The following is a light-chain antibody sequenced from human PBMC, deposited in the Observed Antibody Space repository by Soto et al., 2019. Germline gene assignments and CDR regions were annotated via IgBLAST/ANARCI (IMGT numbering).Light chain of an antibody. Sequence: QSALTQPPSVSGSPGQSVAISCTGTSSDVGNSNGVSWYQQAPGTAPKLMIYDVTNRPSGVPDRFSGSKSGNTASLTISGLQAEHEADYYCSSHTSSSTYVFGTGTKVTVL. CDR2: DVT. CDR1: SSDVGNSNG. V-gene: IGLV2-18*02. CDR3: SSHTSSSTYV. J-gene: IGLJ1*01.